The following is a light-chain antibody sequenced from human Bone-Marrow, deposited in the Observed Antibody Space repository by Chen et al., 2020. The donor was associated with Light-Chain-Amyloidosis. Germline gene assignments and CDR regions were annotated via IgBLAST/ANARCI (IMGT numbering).Light chain of an antibody. V-gene: IGKV3-20*01. CDR1: HTISSNY. Sequence: EIVSTQPPVTLSLSSGDGANLICRASHTISSNYLTWYQQKFGQAPRLLIYGSSSRATGIQDRFTGSGSGTDFTLTINRLEPEDFEMYYCQQYGTSPLTFGGGTKVEIK. J-gene: IGKJ4*01. CDR3: QQYGTSPLT. CDR2: GSS.